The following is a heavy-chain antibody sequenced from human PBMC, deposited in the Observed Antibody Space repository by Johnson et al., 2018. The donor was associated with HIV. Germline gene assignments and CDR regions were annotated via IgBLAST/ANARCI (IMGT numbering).Heavy chain of an antibody. CDR3: TSTPPYYYDSGGYMGDAFDI. D-gene: IGHD3-22*01. CDR2: IKQDGSEK. J-gene: IGHJ3*02. CDR1: GFTFSSYW. V-gene: IGHV3-7*05. Sequence: LRLSCAASGFTFSSYWMSWVRQAPGKGLEWVANIKQDGSEKYFVDSVKGRFTISRDNSKDTLYLQMNSLKTEDTAVYYCTSTPPYYYDSGGYMGDAFDIWGQGTMVTVSS.